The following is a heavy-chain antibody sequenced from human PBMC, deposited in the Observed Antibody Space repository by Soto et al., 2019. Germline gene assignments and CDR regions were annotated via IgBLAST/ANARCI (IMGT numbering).Heavy chain of an antibody. J-gene: IGHJ6*02. V-gene: IGHV3-30*03. CDR2: ISYDGSNK. CDR3: ARRGYGMDV. CDR1: GFTFSSYG. Sequence: QVQLVESGGGVVQPGRSLRLSCAASGFTFSSYGMHWVRQAPGKGLEWVAVISYDGSNKYYADSVKGRFTFSRDNSKNTLFLQMNSLRPEDTAVYYCARRGYGMDVWGQGTTVTVSS.